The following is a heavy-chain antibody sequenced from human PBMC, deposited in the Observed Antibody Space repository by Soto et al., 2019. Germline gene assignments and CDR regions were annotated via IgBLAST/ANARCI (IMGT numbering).Heavy chain of an antibody. CDR1: GFTFSNFG. CDR3: AKETHSNGYGSYFDY. CDR2: ISSGGGLK. J-gene: IGHJ4*02. Sequence: QVQLVESGGGVVQPGRSLRLSCAASGFTFSNFGMHWVRQAPGKGLEWVAVISSGGGLKYDADAVKGRFTISRDNRKNTLYLQIDSLRAEDTAMYYCAKETHSNGYGSYFDYWGQGVLVTVSS. D-gene: IGHD3-22*01. V-gene: IGHV3-30*18.